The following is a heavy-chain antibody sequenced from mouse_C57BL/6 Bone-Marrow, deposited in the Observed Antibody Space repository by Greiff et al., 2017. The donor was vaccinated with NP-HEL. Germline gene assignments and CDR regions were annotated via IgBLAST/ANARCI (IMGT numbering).Heavy chain of an antibody. V-gene: IGHV6-6*01. CDR2: IRNKANNPAT. J-gene: IGHJ1*03. CDR1: GFTFSDAW. Sequence: EVKLVESGGGLVQPGGSMKLSCAASGFTFSDAWMDWVRQSPEKGLEWVAEIRNKANNPATYYAESVKGRFTISRDDSKISVYLQMNSLRAEDTGIYYCTRPYYGSSFYWYFDVWGTGTTVTVSS. D-gene: IGHD1-1*01. CDR3: TRPYYGSSFYWYFDV.